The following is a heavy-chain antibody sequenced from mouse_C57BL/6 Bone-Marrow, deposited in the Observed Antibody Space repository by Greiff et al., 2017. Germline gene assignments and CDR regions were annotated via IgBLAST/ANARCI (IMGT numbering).Heavy chain of an antibody. CDR1: GYTFTSYG. Sequence: QVQLQQSGAELARPGASVKLSCKASGYTFTSYGISWVKQRTGQGLEWIGEIYPRGGNTYYNAQFKGKATLTADKSSSTAYMELRSLTSEVSAVYFCARVGGLLSTVVDYFDYWGQGTTLTVSS. J-gene: IGHJ2*01. D-gene: IGHD1-1*01. CDR3: ARVGGLLSTVVDYFDY. V-gene: IGHV1-81*01. CDR2: IYPRGGNT.